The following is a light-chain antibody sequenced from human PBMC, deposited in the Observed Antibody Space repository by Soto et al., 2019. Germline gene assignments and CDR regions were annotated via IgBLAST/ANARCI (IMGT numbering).Light chain of an antibody. J-gene: IGKJ2*01. Sequence: DIKMTQSPSSLSASGGDRVSITGRASQTVSIYLNWFQQKPGKAPNLLIYGASTLQSGVPSRFSGSGSGTDFTLTISSLQPEDSATYYCQQSHSIPRTFGQGTKVEIK. CDR2: GAS. CDR1: QTVSIY. V-gene: IGKV1-39*01. CDR3: QQSHSIPRT.